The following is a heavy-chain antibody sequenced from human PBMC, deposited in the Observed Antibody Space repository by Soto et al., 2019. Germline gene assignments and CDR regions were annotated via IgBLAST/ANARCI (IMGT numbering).Heavy chain of an antibody. V-gene: IGHV1-69*13. CDR2: IIPIFGTA. D-gene: IGHD3-3*01. Sequence: SVKVSCKASGGTFSSYAISWVRQAPGQGLEWMGGIIPIFGTANYAQKFQGRVTITADESTSTAYMELSSLRSEDTAVYYCARDVLRFLEWSPRGRYYGMDVWGQGTTVTVSS. CDR1: GGTFSSYA. CDR3: ARDVLRFLEWSPRGRYYGMDV. J-gene: IGHJ6*02.